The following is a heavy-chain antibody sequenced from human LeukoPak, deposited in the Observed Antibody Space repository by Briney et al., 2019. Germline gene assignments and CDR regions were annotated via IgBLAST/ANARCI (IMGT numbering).Heavy chain of an antibody. J-gene: IGHJ4*02. Sequence: SETLSLTCTVSGGSISSYYWSWIRQPPGKGLEWIGYIYYSGSTNYNPSLKSRVTISVDTSKNQFSLRLTSVTAADTAVYYCARDRGQLGAWDYFDYWGQGTLVTVSS. D-gene: IGHD6-6*01. V-gene: IGHV4-59*12. CDR1: GGSISSYY. CDR3: ARDRGQLGAWDYFDY. CDR2: IYYSGST.